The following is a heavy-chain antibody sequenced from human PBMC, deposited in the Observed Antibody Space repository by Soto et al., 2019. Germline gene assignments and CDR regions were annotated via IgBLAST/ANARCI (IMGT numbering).Heavy chain of an antibody. J-gene: IGHJ4*02. D-gene: IGHD6-13*01. V-gene: IGHV4-4*02. CDR3: ARVPRAAAGTD. Sequence: QVQLQESGPGLVKPSGTLSLTCAVSGGSISSSNWWRWVRQPPGKGLEWIGEIYHSGSTNYNPSLKSRVTMSVDKSKDQFSLMLSSVTAADTAVYYCARVPRAAAGTDWGQGTLVTVSS. CDR1: GGSISSSNW. CDR2: IYHSGST.